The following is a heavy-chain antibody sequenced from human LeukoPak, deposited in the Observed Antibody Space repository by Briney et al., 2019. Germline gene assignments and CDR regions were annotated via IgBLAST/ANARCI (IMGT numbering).Heavy chain of an antibody. J-gene: IGHJ4*02. D-gene: IGHD1-1*01. CDR1: GLTFSNYG. Sequence: GGSLRLSCAASGLTFSNYGMTWVRQAPGKGLEWVSGISGSGYSTYYADSVKGRFTISRDNSKNTLHLQMNSLRAEDTAVYYCARDGNGNWVPFWGQGTLVTVSS. CDR2: ISGSGYST. CDR3: ARDGNGNWVPF. V-gene: IGHV3-23*01.